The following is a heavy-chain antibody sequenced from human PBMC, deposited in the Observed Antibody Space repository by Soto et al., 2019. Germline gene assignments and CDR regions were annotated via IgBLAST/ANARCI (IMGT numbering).Heavy chain of an antibody. D-gene: IGHD3-3*01. Sequence: WGSLRLSCAASGCTFSSYAIHWVRPAPGKGLDWVAVISYDGSNKYYADSVKGRFTISRDNSKNTLYLQMNSLRAEDTAVYYCARVGVFWSGYKHYGMDVWGHGTTVTVPS. CDR1: GCTFSSYA. V-gene: IGHV3-30-3*01. J-gene: IGHJ6*02. CDR2: ISYDGSNK. CDR3: ARVGVFWSGYKHYGMDV.